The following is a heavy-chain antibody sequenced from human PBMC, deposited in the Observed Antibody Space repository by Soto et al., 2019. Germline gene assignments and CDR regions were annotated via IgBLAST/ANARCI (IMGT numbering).Heavy chain of an antibody. Sequence: GASVKVSCKASGYNFISYGITWVRQAPGQGLEWMGWISVYNDNTNYAQKLQGRVTMTTDTSASTAYMELSSLRSEDTAVYYCARGVGTAFDSSGYYYPWAWGQGTLVTV. CDR1: GYNFISYG. J-gene: IGHJ5*02. V-gene: IGHV1-18*01. D-gene: IGHD3-22*01. CDR2: ISVYNDNT. CDR3: ARGVGTAFDSSGYYYPWA.